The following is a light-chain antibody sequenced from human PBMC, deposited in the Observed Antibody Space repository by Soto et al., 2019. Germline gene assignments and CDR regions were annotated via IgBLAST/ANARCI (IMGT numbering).Light chain of an antibody. J-gene: IGKJ5*01. CDR1: QSVSSNY. V-gene: IGKV3-20*01. CDR3: RQYTNRFPFT. CDR2: GAS. Sequence: EIQLTQSPCTVSPSPGERATLSCRASQSVSSNYLAWYQQKPGQAPMLLLYGASNRATGIPDRFSGSGSGTAVTITIIRRQPADVAAYYCRQYTNRFPFTFGQGTRLEIK.